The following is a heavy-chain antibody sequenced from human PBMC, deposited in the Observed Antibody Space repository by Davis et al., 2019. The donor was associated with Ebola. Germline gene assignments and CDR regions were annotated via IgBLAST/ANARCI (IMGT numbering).Heavy chain of an antibody. CDR1: GFTVSSNY. CDR3: AKVFTIFGVGYFDY. J-gene: IGHJ4*02. Sequence: GESLKISCAASGFTVSSNYMSWVRQAPGKGLEWVSVIYSGGSTYYADSVKGRFTISRDNSKNTLYLQMNSLRAEDTAVYYCAKVFTIFGVGYFDYWGQGTLVTVSS. V-gene: IGHV3-66*01. D-gene: IGHD3-3*01. CDR2: IYSGGST.